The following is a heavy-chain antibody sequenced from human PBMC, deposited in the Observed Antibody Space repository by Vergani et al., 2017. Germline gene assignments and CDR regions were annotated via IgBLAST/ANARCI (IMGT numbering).Heavy chain of an antibody. CDR2: IRYDGSNK. V-gene: IGHV3-30*02. CDR3: AKEKRPKRETYYFDY. J-gene: IGHJ4*02. CDR1: GFTVSSNY. D-gene: IGHD1-1*01. Sequence: VQLVETGGGLIQPGGSLRLSCAASGFTVSSNYMSWVRQAPGKGLEWVAFIRYDGSNKYYADSVKGRFTISRDNSKNTLYLQMNSLRAEDTAVYYCAKEKRPKRETYYFDYWGQGTLVTVSS.